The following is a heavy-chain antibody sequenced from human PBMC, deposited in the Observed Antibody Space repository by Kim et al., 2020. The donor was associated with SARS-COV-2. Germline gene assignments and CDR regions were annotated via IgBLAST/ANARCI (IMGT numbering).Heavy chain of an antibody. CDR2: IYTSGST. CDR1: GGSISSGSYY. J-gene: IGHJ3*02. Sequence: SETLSLTCTVSGGSISSGSYYWSWIRQPAGKGLEWIGRIYTSGSTNYNPSLKSRVTISVDTSKNQFSLKLSSVTAADTAVYYCARVVITTLGADAFDIWGQGTMVTVSS. D-gene: IGHD3-16*01. CDR3: ARVVITTLGADAFDI. V-gene: IGHV4-61*02.